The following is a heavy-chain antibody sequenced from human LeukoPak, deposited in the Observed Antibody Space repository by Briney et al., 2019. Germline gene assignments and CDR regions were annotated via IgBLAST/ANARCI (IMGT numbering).Heavy chain of an antibody. CDR2: FYYSGST. CDR3: ARRSGWYPFDY. V-gene: IGHV4-59*01. CDR1: GGSISSYY. J-gene: IGHJ4*02. Sequence: RPSETLSLTCTVSGGSISSYYWSWIRQPPGKGLEWIGYFYYSGSTNYNPSLKSRVTISVDTSKNQFSLKLSSVTAADTAVYYCARRSGWYPFDYWGQGTLVTVSS. D-gene: IGHD6-19*01.